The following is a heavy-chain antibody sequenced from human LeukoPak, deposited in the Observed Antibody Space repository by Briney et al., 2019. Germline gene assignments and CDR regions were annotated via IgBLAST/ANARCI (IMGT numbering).Heavy chain of an antibody. CDR1: GFTFSRFG. Sequence: GGSLRLSCAASGFTFSRFGMHWVRQAPGKGLEWVAFIRYDGSNTYYADSVKGRFTISRDNSKNTLYLQMDSLGAEDTAVYHCAKIRAIVVLPAAPYYMDVWGKGTTVTVSS. CDR2: IRYDGSNT. V-gene: IGHV3-30*02. D-gene: IGHD2-2*01. J-gene: IGHJ6*03. CDR3: AKIRAIVVLPAAPYYMDV.